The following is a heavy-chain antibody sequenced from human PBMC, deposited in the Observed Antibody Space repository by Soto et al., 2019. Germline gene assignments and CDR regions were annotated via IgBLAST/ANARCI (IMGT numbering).Heavy chain of an antibody. CDR3: ARGNYASGSSY. D-gene: IGHD3-10*01. V-gene: IGHV3-48*04. Sequence: GALRLSCAASGFLFSSYNMNWVRQAPGKGLEWVSYISSSTRTIYYADSVKGRFTISRDNAKNSLYLQMTSLRAEDTAVYYCARGNYASGSSYWGQGTLVTVSS. CDR1: GFLFSSYN. CDR2: ISSSTRTI. J-gene: IGHJ4*02.